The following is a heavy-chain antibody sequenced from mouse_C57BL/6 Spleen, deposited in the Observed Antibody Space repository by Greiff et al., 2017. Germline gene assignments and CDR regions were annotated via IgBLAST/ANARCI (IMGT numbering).Heavy chain of an antibody. Sequence: EVQLVESGGGLVKPGGSLKLSCAASGFTFSDYGLHWVRQAPEKGLEWVAYISSGSSTIYYADTVKGRFTISRDNAKNTLFLQMTSLRSEDTAMYYCASRYYDYDGFAYWGQGTLFTVSA. V-gene: IGHV5-17*01. CDR1: GFTFSDYG. CDR3: ASRYYDYDGFAY. J-gene: IGHJ3*01. D-gene: IGHD2-4*01. CDR2: ISSGSSTI.